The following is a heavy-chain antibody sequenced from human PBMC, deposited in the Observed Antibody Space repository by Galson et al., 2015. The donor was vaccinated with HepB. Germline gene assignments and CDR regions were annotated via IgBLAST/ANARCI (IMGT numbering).Heavy chain of an antibody. CDR1: GYTFTSYD. V-gene: IGHV1-8*01. Sequence: SVKVSCKASGYTFTSYDINWVRQATGQGLEWMGWMNPNSGNTGYAQKFQGRVTMTRNTSISTAYMELSSLRSEDTGVYYCARGHWYSYGYTYYFSGIDYCGQGTTVTVSS. J-gene: IGHJ6*02. D-gene: IGHD5-18*01. CDR3: ARGHWYSYGYTYYFSGIDY. CDR2: MNPNSGNT.